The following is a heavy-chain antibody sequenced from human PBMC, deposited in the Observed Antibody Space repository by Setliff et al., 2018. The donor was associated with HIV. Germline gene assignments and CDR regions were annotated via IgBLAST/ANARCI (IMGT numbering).Heavy chain of an antibody. CDR3: AKTGEPAAAYYYYYYLDV. V-gene: IGHV3-30*07. J-gene: IGHJ6*03. CDR2: ISYDGSRT. D-gene: IGHD2-2*01. Sequence: GSLRLSCVASGFTFSTFAMHWVRQAPGKGLEWVSVISYDGSRTYYADSVKGRFAISRDNSKGTLYLQMNSLRAEDTAVYYCAKTGEPAAAYYYYYYLDVWGKGTTVTVSS. CDR1: GFTFSTFA.